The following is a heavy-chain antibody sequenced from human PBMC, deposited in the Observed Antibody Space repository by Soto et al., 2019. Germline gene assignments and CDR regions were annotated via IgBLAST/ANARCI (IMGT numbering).Heavy chain of an antibody. CDR3: ATIGRTRLFDF. CDR1: GHTLTTLP. V-gene: IGHV1-24*01. Sequence: QVQLVQSGAEVRKPGASVKVCCTDSGHTLTTLPMHWMRQPPGKGLEWMGGFDAERGDIIYAQKFQSRVTMTEDTSTGTAYMQLRSLRSDDTAVYYCATIGRTRLFDFWGQGTLVTVSS. J-gene: IGHJ4*02. CDR2: FDAERGDI.